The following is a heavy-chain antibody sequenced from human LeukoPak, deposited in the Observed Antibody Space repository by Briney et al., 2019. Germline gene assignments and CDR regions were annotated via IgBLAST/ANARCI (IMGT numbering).Heavy chain of an antibody. CDR2: MNPNSGNT. CDR3: ARDRRTTGTDYYYYMDV. D-gene: IGHD1-1*01. Sequence: ASVKVSCKASGYTFTSYDINWVRQATGQGLEWMGWMNPNSGNTGYAQKFQGRVTMTRNTSISTVYMELSSLRSEDTAVYYCARDRRTTGTDYYYYMDVWGKGTTVTISS. J-gene: IGHJ6*03. V-gene: IGHV1-8*01. CDR1: GYTFTSYD.